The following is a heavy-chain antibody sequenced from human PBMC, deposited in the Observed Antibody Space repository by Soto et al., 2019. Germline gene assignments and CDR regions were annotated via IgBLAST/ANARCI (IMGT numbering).Heavy chain of an antibody. J-gene: IGHJ6*02. CDR1: GYSFTSYW. CDR3: ATHIARSLYTDYTHIYCYGLDV. Sequence: GASLKISCTASGYSFTSYWISWLRQMPGKRLEWMGRIDASDSDTNYSPSFQGHVTISADKSISTAYLQWSSLKASDTTMYYYATHIARSLYTDYTHIYCYGLDVWGQGTMVTVSS. V-gene: IGHV5-10-1*01. D-gene: IGHD4-4*01. CDR2: IDASDSDT.